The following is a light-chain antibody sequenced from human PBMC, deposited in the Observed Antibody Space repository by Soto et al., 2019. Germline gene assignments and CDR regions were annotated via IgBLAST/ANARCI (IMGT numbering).Light chain of an antibody. CDR1: QTVSTW. CDR3: QQYHTYWT. CDR2: RAS. J-gene: IGKJ1*01. Sequence: DIQMTQSPSTLSASVGDRITITCRASQTVSTWLAWYQQKPGKAPKLLIYRASSLESGVPSRFSGRGSGTEFTLTISSLQPDDFETYYCQQYHTYWTFGQGTKVEIK. V-gene: IGKV1-5*03.